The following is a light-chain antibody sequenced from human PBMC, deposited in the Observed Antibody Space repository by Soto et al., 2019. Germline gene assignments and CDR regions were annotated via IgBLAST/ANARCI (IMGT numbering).Light chain of an antibody. CDR2: GGS. CDR3: QSFGGSPDI. J-gene: IGKJ2*01. CDR1: QTVAFSQ. Sequence: EIVLTQSPATLSLSPGERATLSCRASQTVAFSQIAWYQQKPGLAPRLLIYGGSNRATGIPDRFTGSGSGTDFTLTISSLEPEDFGVYYCQSFGGSPDIFGQGTKVEIK. V-gene: IGKV3D-20*01.